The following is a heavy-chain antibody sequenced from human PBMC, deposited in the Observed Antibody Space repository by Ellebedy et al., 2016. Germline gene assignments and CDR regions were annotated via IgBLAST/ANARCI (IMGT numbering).Heavy chain of an antibody. CDR3: ARVEYSYGYYYGMDV. Sequence: GGSLRLSCKGSGYSFTSYWIGWVRQMPGKGLEWMGIIYPGDSDTRYSPSFQGQVTISADKSISTAYLQWSSLKASDTAMYYCARVEYSYGYYYGMDVWGQGTTVTVSS. D-gene: IGHD5-18*01. CDR1: GYSFTSYW. V-gene: IGHV5-51*01. J-gene: IGHJ6*02. CDR2: IYPGDSDT.